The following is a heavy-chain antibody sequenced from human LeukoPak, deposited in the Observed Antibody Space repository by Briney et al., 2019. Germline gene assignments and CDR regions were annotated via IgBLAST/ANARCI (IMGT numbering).Heavy chain of an antibody. Sequence: GGSLRLSCAASGFTFSSYGMHWVRQAPGKGLEWVAVISYDGSNKYYADSVKGRFTISRDNSKNTLYLQMNSLRAEDTAVYYCARGANAYFNWNDAINNWFDPWGQGTQVTVSS. CDR2: ISYDGSNK. D-gene: IGHD1-20*01. V-gene: IGHV3-30*03. J-gene: IGHJ5*02. CDR1: GFTFSSYG. CDR3: ARGANAYFNWNDAINNWFDP.